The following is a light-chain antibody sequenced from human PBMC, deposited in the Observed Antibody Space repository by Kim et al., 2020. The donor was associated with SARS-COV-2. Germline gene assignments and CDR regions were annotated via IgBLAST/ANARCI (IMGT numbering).Light chain of an antibody. Sequence: ASEVDRVTITCRASQAIRDDLGWYQQRPEKAPRGLISAASILQSGVPSRFSGSGYGTDFTLTICSLQPEDFATYYCLHDYSYPWAFGQGTKVDIK. CDR3: LHDYSYPWA. CDR2: AAS. CDR1: QAIRDD. V-gene: IGKV1-6*01. J-gene: IGKJ1*01.